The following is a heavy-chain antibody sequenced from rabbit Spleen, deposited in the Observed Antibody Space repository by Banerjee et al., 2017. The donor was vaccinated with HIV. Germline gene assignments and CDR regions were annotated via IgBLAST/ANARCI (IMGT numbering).Heavy chain of an antibody. CDR1: GFDFSTYG. D-gene: IGHD1-1*01. CDR3: ARDLPSVVGWNFYL. J-gene: IGHJ4*01. CDR2: INVYTGKP. Sequence: QEQLVESGGGLVQPGGSLKLSCKASGFDFSTYGVSWVRQAPGKGLQWIACINVYTGKPVYATWAKGRCTMSRASSATVTLQMTSLTTADTATYFCARDLPSVVGWNFYLWGPGTLVTVS. V-gene: IGHV1S45*01.